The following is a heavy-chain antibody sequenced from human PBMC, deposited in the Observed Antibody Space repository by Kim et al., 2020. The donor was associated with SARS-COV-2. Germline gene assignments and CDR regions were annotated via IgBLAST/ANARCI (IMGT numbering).Heavy chain of an antibody. CDR3: ARGGVTNYYDSRVRGY. CDR2: INPNSGGT. Sequence: ASVKVSCKASGYTFTGYYMHWVRQAPGQGLEWMGRINPNSGGTNYAQKFQGRVTMTRDTSISTAYMELSRLRSDDTAVYYCARGGVTNYYDSRVRGYWGQGTLVTVSS. CDR1: GYTFTGYY. J-gene: IGHJ4*02. D-gene: IGHD3-22*01. V-gene: IGHV1-2*06.